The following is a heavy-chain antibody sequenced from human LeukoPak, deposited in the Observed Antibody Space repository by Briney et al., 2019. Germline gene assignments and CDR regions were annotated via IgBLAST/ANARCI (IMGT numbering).Heavy chain of an antibody. CDR1: GDIVSSNSAA. D-gene: IGHD4-17*01. Sequence: SQTLSLTCAISGDIVSSNSAAWNWIRQSPSRGLEWLGRTYYRSNWFNDFALSVKSRITINPDTSKNQFSLQLNSVTPEDTAVYYCAKNYGDSNWFDPWGQGTLVTVSS. J-gene: IGHJ5*02. CDR2: TYYRSNWFN. V-gene: IGHV6-1*01. CDR3: AKNYGDSNWFDP.